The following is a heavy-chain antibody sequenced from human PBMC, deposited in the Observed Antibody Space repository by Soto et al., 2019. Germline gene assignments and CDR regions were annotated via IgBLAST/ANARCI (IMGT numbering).Heavy chain of an antibody. Sequence: SETLSLTGSVSGGSISGSYWSWIRQSPGKGLEWLGYVYYTGSTNYSPSLRSRVSISVDTSKNEFSLRLSSVTAADTAVYFCARSVAVPGAHIDYWGQGTQVTVSS. D-gene: IGHD6-19*01. J-gene: IGHJ4*02. CDR2: VYYTGST. CDR1: GGSISGSY. CDR3: ARSVAVPGAHIDY. V-gene: IGHV4-59*01.